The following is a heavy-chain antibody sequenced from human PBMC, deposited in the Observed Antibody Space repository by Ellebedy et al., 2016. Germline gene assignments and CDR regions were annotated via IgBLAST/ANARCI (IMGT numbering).Heavy chain of an antibody. Sequence: GESLKISXAASGFTFSSYWMSWVRQAPGKGLEWVSYISSSSSTIYYADSVKGRFTISRDNAKNSLYLQMNSLRDEDTAVYYCARDRMVRALGYYYYGMDVWGQGTTVTVSS. CDR3: ARDRMVRALGYYYYGMDV. CDR2: ISSSSSTI. V-gene: IGHV3-48*02. D-gene: IGHD3-10*01. CDR1: GFTFSSYW. J-gene: IGHJ6*02.